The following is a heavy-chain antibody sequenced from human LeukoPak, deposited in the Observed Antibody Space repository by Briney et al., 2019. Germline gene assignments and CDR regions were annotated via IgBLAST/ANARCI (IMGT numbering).Heavy chain of an antibody. J-gene: IGHJ4*02. CDR2: ISGSGHTT. Sequence: PGGSLRLSCAASGFTFSSCAMSWVRQAPGKGLEWVSGISGSGHTTYYADSVKGRFTISRDNSKNTLYLQMNSLRADDTALYYCAKDGGGTYLTTFDSWGQGTLVTVSS. CDR3: AKDGGGTYLTTFDS. CDR1: GFTFSSCA. D-gene: IGHD2-15*01. V-gene: IGHV3-23*01.